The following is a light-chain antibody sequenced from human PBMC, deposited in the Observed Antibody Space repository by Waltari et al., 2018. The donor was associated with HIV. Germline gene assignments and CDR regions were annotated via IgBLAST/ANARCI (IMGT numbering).Light chain of an antibody. V-gene: IGLV2-23*02. CDR1: SHTIGGYCL. CDR2: GVK. J-gene: IGLJ2*01. CDR3: CSYAGADTPVV. Sequence: QSALIQLPSLSGSPGASTILSCPGASHTIGGYCLVHWYHQHPGRAPQLFIYGVKTRPPDVSSRFSGSKSGNTAALTISGLQAEDEPVYFCCSYAGADTPVVFGGGTKLPVL.